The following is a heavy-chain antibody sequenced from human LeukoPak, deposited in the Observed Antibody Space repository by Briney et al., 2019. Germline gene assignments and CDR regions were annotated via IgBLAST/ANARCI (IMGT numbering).Heavy chain of an antibody. D-gene: IGHD2-8*01. CDR3: ARLLPGPTCGWCMPFDY. CDR2: IIPIFGTA. V-gene: IGHV1-69*06. Sequence: SVKVSCKASGGTFSSYAISWVRQAPGQGLEWMGGIIPIFGTANYAQKFQGRVTITADKSTSTAYMELSSLRSEDTAVYYCARLLPGPTCGWCMPFDYWGQGTLVTVSS. CDR1: GGTFSSYA. J-gene: IGHJ4*02.